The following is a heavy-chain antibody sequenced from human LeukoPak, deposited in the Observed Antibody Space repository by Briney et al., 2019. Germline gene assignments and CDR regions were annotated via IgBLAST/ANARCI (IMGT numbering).Heavy chain of an antibody. CDR1: GGSISSSSYY. CDR3: ARGLQLVPPYYYGMDV. J-gene: IGHJ6*02. CDR2: IYHSGST. D-gene: IGHD6-13*01. V-gene: IGHV4-39*07. Sequence: SETLSLTCTVSGGSISSSSYYWGWVRQPPGKGLEWIGEIYHSGSTNYNPSLKSRVTISVDKSKNQFSLKLSSVTAADTAVYYCARGLQLVPPYYYGMDVWGQGTTVTVSS.